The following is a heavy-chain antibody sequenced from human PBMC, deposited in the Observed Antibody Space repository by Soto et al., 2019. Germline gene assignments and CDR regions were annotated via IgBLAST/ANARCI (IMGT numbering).Heavy chain of an antibody. CDR1: GGTFSSYA. Sequence: ASVKVSCKASGGTFSSYAISWVRQAPGQGLEWMGGIIPIFGTANYAQKFQGRVTITADESTSTAYMELSSLRSEDTAVYYCARKGVYSSGWSPYYYYGMDVWGQGTTVTVSS. CDR2: IIPIFGTA. V-gene: IGHV1-69*13. CDR3: ARKGVYSSGWSPYYYYGMDV. J-gene: IGHJ6*02. D-gene: IGHD6-19*01.